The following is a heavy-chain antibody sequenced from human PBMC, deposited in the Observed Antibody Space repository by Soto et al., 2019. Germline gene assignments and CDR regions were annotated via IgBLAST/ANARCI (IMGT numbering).Heavy chain of an antibody. J-gene: IGHJ4*02. V-gene: IGHV4-34*09. Sequence: SETLSLTCAVYGGSFSGYYWSWIRQHPGKGLEWIGCIYSSGSTSYNPSLKSRLAMSVDTSKNQFSLSLSSVTAADTAVYYCTRGTLHWGQGTLVTVSS. CDR2: IYSSGST. CDR3: TRGTLH. CDR1: GGSFSGYY.